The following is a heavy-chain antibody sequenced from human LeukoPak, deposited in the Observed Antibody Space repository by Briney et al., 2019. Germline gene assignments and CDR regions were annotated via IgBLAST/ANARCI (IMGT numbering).Heavy chain of an antibody. J-gene: IGHJ4*02. CDR2: ISSSSSTI. CDR1: GFTFSSYS. V-gene: IGHV3-48*04. D-gene: IGHD3-10*01. CDR3: ARDLHDYGSGGYSHY. Sequence: GGSLRLSRAASGFTFSSYSMNWVRQAPGQGLEWVSYISSSSSTIYYADSVKGRFTISRDNAKNSLYLQMNSLRAEDTAVYYCARDLHDYGSGGYSHYWGQGTLVTVSS.